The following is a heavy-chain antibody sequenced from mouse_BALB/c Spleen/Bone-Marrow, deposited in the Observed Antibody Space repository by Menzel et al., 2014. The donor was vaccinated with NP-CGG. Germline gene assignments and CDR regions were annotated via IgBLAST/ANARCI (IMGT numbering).Heavy chain of an antibody. J-gene: IGHJ4*01. CDR1: GYTFTDYY. V-gene: IGHV1-77*01. CDR2: IYPGSGNT. Sequence: QVQLQQSGAELARPGASVKLSCKASGYTFTDYYINWVKQRTGQGLEWIGEIYPGSGNTYYNEKFKGKATLTADKSSSTAYMQLSSLTSEDSAVCFCAKGGYGSSYVRYYAMDYWGQGTSVTVSS. CDR3: AKGGYGSSYVRYYAMDY. D-gene: IGHD1-1*01.